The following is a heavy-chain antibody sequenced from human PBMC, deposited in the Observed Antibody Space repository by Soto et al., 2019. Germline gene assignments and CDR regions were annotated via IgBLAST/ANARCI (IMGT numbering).Heavy chain of an antibody. Sequence: QVQLVESGGGVVQPGRSLRLSCAASGFTFSSYGMHWVRQAPGKGLEWVAVISYDGSNKYYADSVKGRFTISRDNSKNTLYLQMNSLRAEDTAVYYCAKDVDTAMKQPYYYYGMDVWGQGTTVTVSS. CDR3: AKDVDTAMKQPYYYYGMDV. CDR2: ISYDGSNK. CDR1: GFTFSSYG. V-gene: IGHV3-30*18. D-gene: IGHD5-18*01. J-gene: IGHJ6*02.